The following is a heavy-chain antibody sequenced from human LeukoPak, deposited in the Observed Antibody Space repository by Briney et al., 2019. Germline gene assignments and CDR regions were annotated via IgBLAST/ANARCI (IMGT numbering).Heavy chain of an antibody. D-gene: IGHD5-18*01. Sequence: SETLSLTCTVSGGPISSGDYYWSWIRQPPGKGLEWIAYIYSRGSTYYNPSLKSRVSISVDTSKNQFSLKLSSVTTADTAVYYCARGDTAMPPWYWGQGTLVTVSS. CDR2: IYSRGST. CDR1: GGPISSGDYY. V-gene: IGHV4-30-4*01. CDR3: ARGDTAMPPWY. J-gene: IGHJ4*02.